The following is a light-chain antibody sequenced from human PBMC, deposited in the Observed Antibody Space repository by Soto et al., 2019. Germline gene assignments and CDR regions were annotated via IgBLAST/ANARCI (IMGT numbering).Light chain of an antibody. CDR2: AAS. CDR1: QGIGYW. CDR3: QKANSFPLT. Sequence: DVEMTQFPCSVSASVGGRVTITCRASQGIGYWLAWYQQRPGKAPKLLIYAASTLQSGVSSRFSGSGSGTNFTLTINSLQPEDLAIYYCQKANSFPLTFGQGTRLEIK. V-gene: IGKV1-12*01. J-gene: IGKJ5*01.